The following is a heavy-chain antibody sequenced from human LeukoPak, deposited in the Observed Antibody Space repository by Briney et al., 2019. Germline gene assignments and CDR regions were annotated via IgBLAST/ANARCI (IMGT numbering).Heavy chain of an antibody. J-gene: IGHJ4*02. CDR2: IYYSGST. Sequence: SETLSLTCTVSGGSISSSSYYWGWIRQPPGKGLEWIGSIYYSGSTYYNPSLKSRVTISVDTSKNQFSLKLSSVTAADTAVYYCARASRPALATIALSGSTFRVPFDYWGQGTLVTVSS. CDR3: ARASRPALATIALSGSTFRVPFDY. D-gene: IGHD5-24*01. CDR1: GGSISSSSYY. V-gene: IGHV4-39*07.